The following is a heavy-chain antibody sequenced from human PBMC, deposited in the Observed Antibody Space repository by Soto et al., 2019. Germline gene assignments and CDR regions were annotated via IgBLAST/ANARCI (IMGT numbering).Heavy chain of an antibody. CDR2: INPANGNT. Sequence: QVQLVQSGAEVKKPGASVNISCQASGFTFSDTLINWVRQGPGQRLEWMGWINPANGNTRYSESFQGRVTISSLSSASTAYVALSDLTSEDTAVYYCARAIVSLGPRANDAFDVWGQGTMITVSS. D-gene: IGHD1-26*01. J-gene: IGHJ3*01. V-gene: IGHV1-3*01. CDR1: GFTFSDTL. CDR3: ARAIVSLGPRANDAFDV.